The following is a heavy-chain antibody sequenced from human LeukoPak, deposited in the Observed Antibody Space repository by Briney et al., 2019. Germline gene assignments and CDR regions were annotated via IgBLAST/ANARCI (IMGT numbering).Heavy chain of an antibody. CDR2: IRFDGSSE. V-gene: IGHV3-30*02. CDR1: GFTFSTYG. D-gene: IGHD3-3*01. CDR3: AKGSGRFLEWSIDY. Sequence: PGGSLRLSCAASGFTFSTYGMHWVRQAPGKGLEWAAFIRFDGSSEYYADSVRGRFTISRDNSKNTLYLQMNSLRTEDTALYYCAKGSGRFLEWSIDYWGQGTLVTVSS. J-gene: IGHJ4*02.